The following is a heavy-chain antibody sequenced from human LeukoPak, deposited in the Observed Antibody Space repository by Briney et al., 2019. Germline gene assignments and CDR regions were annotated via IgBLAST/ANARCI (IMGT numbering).Heavy chain of an antibody. Sequence: SETLSLTCAVYGGSFSGYYRSWIRQPPGKGLEWIGEINHSGNTNYNPSLKSRVTISLDTSKNQFSLKLSSVTAADTAVYYCARGGYYFDYWGQGTLVTVSS. CDR1: GGSFSGYY. CDR2: INHSGNT. D-gene: IGHD2-15*01. CDR3: ARGGYYFDY. V-gene: IGHV4-34*01. J-gene: IGHJ4*02.